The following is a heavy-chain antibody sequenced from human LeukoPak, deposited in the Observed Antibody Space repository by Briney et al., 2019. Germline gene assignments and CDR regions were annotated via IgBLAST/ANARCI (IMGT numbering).Heavy chain of an antibody. CDR2: IIPIFGTA. CDR3: ARGYCSGGSCYWPFDY. Sequence: SVKVSCKASGGTFSSYAISWVRQAPGQGLEWMGGIIPIFGTANYAQKFQGRVTITADESTSTAYMKLSSLRSEDTAVYYCARGYCSGGSCYWPFDYWGQGTLVTVSS. CDR1: GGTFSSYA. D-gene: IGHD2-15*01. V-gene: IGHV1-69*01. J-gene: IGHJ4*02.